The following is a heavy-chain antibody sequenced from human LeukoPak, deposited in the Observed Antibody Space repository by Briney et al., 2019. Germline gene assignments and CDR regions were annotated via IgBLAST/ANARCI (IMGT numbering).Heavy chain of an antibody. V-gene: IGHV3-74*01. D-gene: IGHD3-9*01. Sequence: GGSLRLSCAASGFTFSSNWMHWVRQAPGKGLVWISRINSDGSSISYVDSVKGRFTISRDNAKNTLYLQLNSLRAEDTAVYYCATSDWFAAFHIWGQWTMVTVSS. CDR1: GFTFSSNW. J-gene: IGHJ3*02. CDR2: INSDGSSI. CDR3: ATSDWFAAFHI.